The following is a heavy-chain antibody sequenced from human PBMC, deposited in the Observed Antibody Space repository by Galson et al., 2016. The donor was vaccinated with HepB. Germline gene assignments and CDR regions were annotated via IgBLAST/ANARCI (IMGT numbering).Heavy chain of an antibody. Sequence: SLRLSCAASRLTFSTHWMTWVHQAPGNGLEWVANINQNGGRTNYVDSVKGRFTISRDNAKNSLYLQMNSLRPEDTAIYYCARDRSPAQANNWYDALDIWGQGTLVTVSS. J-gene: IGHJ3*02. CDR2: INQNGGRT. CDR1: RLTFSTHW. D-gene: IGHD2-15*01. V-gene: IGHV3-7*04. CDR3: ARDRSPAQANNWYDALDI.